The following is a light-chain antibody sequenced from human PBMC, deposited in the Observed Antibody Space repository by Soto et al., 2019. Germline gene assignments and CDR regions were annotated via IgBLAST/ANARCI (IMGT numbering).Light chain of an antibody. CDR2: EVS. V-gene: IGLV2-14*01. CDR1: SSDVGGYNY. Sequence: QSVLTQPASVSGSSGQSITISCTGTSSDVGGYNYVSWYQQHPGKAPKLIIYEVSNRPSGVSNRFSGSKSGDTASLTISGLHAEDEADYYCSSYTSSSTLYVFGTGTKVTVL. J-gene: IGLJ1*01. CDR3: SSYTSSSTLYV.